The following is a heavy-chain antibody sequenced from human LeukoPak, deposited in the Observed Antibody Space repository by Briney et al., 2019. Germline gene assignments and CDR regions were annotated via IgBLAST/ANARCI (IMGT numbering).Heavy chain of an antibody. CDR1: GFTFSSYA. Sequence: GSLRLSCAASGFTFSSYAMSWIRQPPGKGLEWIGEINHSGSTNYNPSLKSRVTISVDTSKNQFSLKLSSVTAADTAVYYCARGDMVRGVIIAPDYWGQGTLVTVSS. CDR3: ARGDMVRGVIIAPDY. D-gene: IGHD3-10*01. V-gene: IGHV4-34*01. J-gene: IGHJ4*02. CDR2: INHSGST.